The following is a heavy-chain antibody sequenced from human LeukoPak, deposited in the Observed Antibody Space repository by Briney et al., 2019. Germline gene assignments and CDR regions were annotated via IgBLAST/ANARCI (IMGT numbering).Heavy chain of an antibody. Sequence: PGRSLRLSCAASGFTFSSYGMHWVRQAPGKGLEWVTIIWFDGNNKYYADSVKGRFTISRDNSKNTLYLQMNSLRAEDTAVYYCASARPTSSWTAFDIWGQGTMVTVSS. CDR2: IWFDGNNK. CDR1: GFTFSSYG. J-gene: IGHJ3*02. D-gene: IGHD6-13*01. V-gene: IGHV3-33*08. CDR3: ASARPTSSWTAFDI.